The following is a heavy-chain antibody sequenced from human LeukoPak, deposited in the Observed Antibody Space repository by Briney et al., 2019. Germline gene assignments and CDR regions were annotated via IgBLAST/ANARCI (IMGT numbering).Heavy chain of an antibody. D-gene: IGHD3-22*01. CDR2: IWYDGSNR. Sequence: PGRSLRLSCAASGFTFSSYGMHWVRQAPGKGLEWVAVIWYDGSNRYYADSVKGRFTISRDNSKNTLYLQMNSLRAEDTAVYYCARQISITMIVVVIPYYFDYWGQGTLVTVSS. CDR3: ARQISITMIVVVIPYYFDY. CDR1: GFTFSSYG. V-gene: IGHV3-33*01. J-gene: IGHJ4*02.